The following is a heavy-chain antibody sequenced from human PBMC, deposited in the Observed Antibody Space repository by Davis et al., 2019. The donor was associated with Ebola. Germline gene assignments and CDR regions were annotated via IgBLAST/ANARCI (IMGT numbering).Heavy chain of an antibody. CDR1: GASLHGYY. J-gene: IGHJ4*02. V-gene: IGHV4-59*01. Sequence: MPSETLSLTCTVSGASLHGYYWHWLRQSPGKGLEWIGHVYYNVKINYNPSLKSRVTISADASKNQISLNLNSVTAADTAVYYCARGRRYSYGPPRYWGQGTLVTVSS. CDR2: VYYNVKI. CDR3: ARGRRYSYGPPRY. D-gene: IGHD5-18*01.